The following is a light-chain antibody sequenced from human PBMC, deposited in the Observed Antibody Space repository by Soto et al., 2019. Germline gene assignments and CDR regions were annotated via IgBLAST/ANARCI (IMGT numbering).Light chain of an antibody. CDR2: DVS. V-gene: IGLV2-14*03. CDR1: SSDVGGYNY. Sequence: QSVLTQPASVSGSPGQSITISCIGTSSDVGGYNYVSWYQHHPGKAPKLMIYDVSNRPSGVSTRFSGSKSGNTASLTISGLQAEDEADYYCCSYTSSSTYVFGTGTKVTVL. J-gene: IGLJ1*01. CDR3: CSYTSSSTYV.